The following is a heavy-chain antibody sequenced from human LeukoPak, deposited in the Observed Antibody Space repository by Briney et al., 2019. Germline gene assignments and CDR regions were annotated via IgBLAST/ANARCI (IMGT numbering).Heavy chain of an antibody. CDR3: ARQYCSSTSCYDDAFDI. CDR2: IYPGDSDT. D-gene: IGHD2-2*01. Sequence: GESLNISCKGSGYSFTSYWIGWVRQMPGKGLEWRGIIYPGDSDTRYSPSFQGQVTISADTSISTAYLQWSSLKASDTAMYYCARQYCSSTSCYDDAFDIWGQGTMVTVSS. V-gene: IGHV5-51*01. CDR1: GYSFTSYW. J-gene: IGHJ3*02.